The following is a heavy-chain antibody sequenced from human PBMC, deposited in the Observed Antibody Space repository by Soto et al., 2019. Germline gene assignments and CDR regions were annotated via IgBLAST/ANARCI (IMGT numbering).Heavy chain of an antibody. D-gene: IGHD1-1*01. Sequence: ASVKVSCKASGGTFSSYAISWVRQAPGQGLEWVGGIIPIFGTANYAQKFQGRVTITADESTSTAYMELSSLRSEDTAVYYCARDLGYWNPIRYWGEPTSTFDYWGQGTLVTVSS. J-gene: IGHJ4*02. CDR1: GGTFSSYA. CDR3: ARDLGYWNPIRYWGEPTSTFDY. V-gene: IGHV1-69*13. CDR2: IIPIFGTA.